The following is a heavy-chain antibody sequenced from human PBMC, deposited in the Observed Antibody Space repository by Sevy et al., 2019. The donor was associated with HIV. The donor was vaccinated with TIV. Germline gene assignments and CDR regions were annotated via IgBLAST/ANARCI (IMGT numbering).Heavy chain of an antibody. CDR2: IYYSGST. J-gene: IGHJ4*02. CDR1: GGSVSSGSYY. V-gene: IGHV4-61*01. Sequence: SETLSLTCTVSGGSVSSGSYYWSWIRQPPGKGLEWIGYIYYSGSTNYNPSLKSRVTISVDTSKNQFSLKLSSVTAADTAVYYCARDYQLGDSSGYYYYFDYWGQGTLVTVSS. CDR3: ARDYQLGDSSGYYYYFDY. D-gene: IGHD3-22*01.